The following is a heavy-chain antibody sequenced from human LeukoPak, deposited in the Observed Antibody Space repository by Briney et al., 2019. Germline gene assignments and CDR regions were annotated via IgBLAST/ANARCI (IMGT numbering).Heavy chain of an antibody. CDR3: ARLSTYYDFWSGYDNWFDP. CDR1: GGSINTFY. D-gene: IGHD3-3*01. CDR2: IYTRGNT. V-gene: IGHV4-4*07. Sequence: SETLSLTCTVSGGSINTFYWSWIRQPGGKGLDWIGRIYTRGNTNYNPSLKSRVTISVDTSKNQFSLKLSSVTAADTAVYYCARLSTYYDFWSGYDNWFDPWGQGTLVTVSS. J-gene: IGHJ5*02.